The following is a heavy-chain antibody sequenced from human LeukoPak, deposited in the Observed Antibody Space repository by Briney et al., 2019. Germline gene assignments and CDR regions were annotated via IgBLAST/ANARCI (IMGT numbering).Heavy chain of an antibody. D-gene: IGHD5-18*01. J-gene: IGHJ4*02. V-gene: IGHV3-13*01. Sequence: PGGSLRLSCAASGFTFSSYDMHWVRQATGKGLEWVSAIGTAGDTYYPGSVKGRFTISRENAKNSLYLQMNSLRAGDTAVYYCARGRGYSYGYFTYFDYWGQGTLVTVSS. CDR2: IGTAGDT. CDR3: ARGRGYSYGYFTYFDY. CDR1: GFTFSSYD.